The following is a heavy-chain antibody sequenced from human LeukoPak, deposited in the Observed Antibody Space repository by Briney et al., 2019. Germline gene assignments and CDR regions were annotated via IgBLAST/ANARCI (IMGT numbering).Heavy chain of an antibody. D-gene: IGHD4-11*01. Sequence: NPSETLSLTCTVSRGSISSSSYYWGWIRQPPGQRLEWIGSFYYIGGTYYNPSLEGRVTISADSSKNQFSLKLTSVTAADTALYYCARILTTFDSWGEGTLVGVCS. CDR3: ARILTTFDS. V-gene: IGHV4-39*01. CDR2: FYYIGGT. J-gene: IGHJ4*02. CDR1: RGSISSSSYY.